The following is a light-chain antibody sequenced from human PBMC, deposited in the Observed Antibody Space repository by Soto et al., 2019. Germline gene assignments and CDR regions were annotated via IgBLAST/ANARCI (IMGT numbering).Light chain of an antibody. CDR3: QQYYSSWT. CDR2: DAS. Sequence: DIQMTQSPSTLSASVVDRVTITCRASQSISSWLAWYQQKPGKAPKLLIYDASSLESGVPSRFSGSGSATEFTLTISSLQPDDFATYYCQQYYSSWTCGQGTKGDIK. V-gene: IGKV1-5*01. J-gene: IGKJ1*01. CDR1: QSISSW.